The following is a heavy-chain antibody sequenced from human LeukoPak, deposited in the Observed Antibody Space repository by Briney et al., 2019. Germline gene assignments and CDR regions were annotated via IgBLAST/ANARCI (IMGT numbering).Heavy chain of an antibody. CDR2: IDKDGRST. J-gene: IGHJ6*02. D-gene: IGHD1-26*01. CDR1: GFTLGAFA. Sequence: PGGSLRLSCSASGFTLGAFAMHLVRQAPGEGREWGSLIDKDGRSTYYADSVKGRFTISRDNSKNSLYLQMHSLRTEDTALYYCATWAFYHSLDVWGQGTTVTVSS. V-gene: IGHV3-43*02. CDR3: ATWAFYHSLDV.